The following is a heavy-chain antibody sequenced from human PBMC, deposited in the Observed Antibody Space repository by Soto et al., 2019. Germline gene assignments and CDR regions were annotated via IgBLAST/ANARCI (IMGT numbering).Heavy chain of an antibody. CDR1: GFTFSNYA. J-gene: IGHJ3*02. V-gene: IGHV3-30-3*01. Sequence: PVGSLRLSCAASGFTFSNYAMHWVRQAPGKGLEWVAVLSYDGSNKYYADSVKGRFTISRDNSKNTLYLQMNSLRAEDTAVYYCARGQWLGFDIWGQGTMVPVSS. CDR2: LSYDGSNK. D-gene: IGHD6-19*01. CDR3: ARGQWLGFDI.